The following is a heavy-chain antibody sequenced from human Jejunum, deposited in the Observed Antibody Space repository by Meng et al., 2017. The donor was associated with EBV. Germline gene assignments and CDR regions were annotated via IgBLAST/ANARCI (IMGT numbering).Heavy chain of an antibody. J-gene: IGHJ4*02. V-gene: IGHV3-21*02. Sequence: EVQLVESGGGLVKPGGCLRLSCAASGFTFSSYSMNWVRQAPGKGLEWVSYISSGSSFIYYADSVKGRFTISRDDAKNSLSLQMNNLGADDTAVYYCVRDSSFNVHWGQGTLVTVSS. CDR2: ISSGSSFI. CDR3: VRDSSFNVH. CDR1: GFTFSSYS. D-gene: IGHD3-16*02.